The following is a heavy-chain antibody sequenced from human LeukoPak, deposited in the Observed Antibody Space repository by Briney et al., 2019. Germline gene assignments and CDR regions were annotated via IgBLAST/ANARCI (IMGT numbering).Heavy chain of an antibody. V-gene: IGHV3-21*01. Sequence: PGGSLRLSCAASGFTFSSYSMNWVRQAPGKGLEWVSSISSSSSYIYYADSVKGRFTISRDSAKNSLYLQMNSLRAEDTAVYYCECSSGWDDAFDIWGQGTMVTVSS. CDR2: ISSSSSYI. D-gene: IGHD6-19*01. J-gene: IGHJ3*02. CDR3: ECSSGWDDAFDI. CDR1: GFTFSSYS.